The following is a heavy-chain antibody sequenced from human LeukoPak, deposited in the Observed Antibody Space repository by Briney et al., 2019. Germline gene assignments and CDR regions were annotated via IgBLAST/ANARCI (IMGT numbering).Heavy chain of an antibody. CDR2: ISSSGNTI. J-gene: IGHJ4*02. CDR1: GFTFSSHE. D-gene: IGHD3-10*01. Sequence: GGSLRLSCAASGFTFSSHEMNRVRQAPGKGLEWVSYISSSGNTIFYTDSVKGRFTISRDNAKNSLSLQMNSLRAEDTAVYYCARDASMVLWGQGTLVTVSS. V-gene: IGHV3-48*03. CDR3: ARDASMVL.